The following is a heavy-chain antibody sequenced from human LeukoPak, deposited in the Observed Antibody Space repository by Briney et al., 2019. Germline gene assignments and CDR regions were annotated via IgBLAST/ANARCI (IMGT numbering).Heavy chain of an antibody. J-gene: IGHJ5*02. Sequence: GGSLSFSCAASGFTFSSYWMSWLRQAPGKGLEWVANIKQDGSEKYYVDSVKGRFTISRDNAKNSLYLQMNSLRAEDTAVYYCARDHPVVAATNWFDPWGQGTLVTVSS. CDR1: GFTFSSYW. CDR2: IKQDGSEK. D-gene: IGHD2-15*01. V-gene: IGHV3-7*03. CDR3: ARDHPVVAATNWFDP.